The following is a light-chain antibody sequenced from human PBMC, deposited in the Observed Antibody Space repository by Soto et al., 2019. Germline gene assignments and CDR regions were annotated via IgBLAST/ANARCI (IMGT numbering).Light chain of an antibody. CDR1: QSVGSY. J-gene: IGKJ2*01. CDR3: QQYNNWPYT. V-gene: IGKV3-15*01. Sequence: EIVLTHSPATLSVSPGERATHSCRASQSVGSYLAWYQQRPGQPPRLLIYDASTRATDIPARFSGGGSGTEFTLTISSLQSEDFAVYYCQQYNNWPYTFGQGTKLQIK. CDR2: DAS.